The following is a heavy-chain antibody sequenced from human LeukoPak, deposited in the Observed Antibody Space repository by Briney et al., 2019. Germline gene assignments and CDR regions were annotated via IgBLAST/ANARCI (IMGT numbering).Heavy chain of an antibody. CDR3: ARDVSPPGYGMDV. CDR2: IYYSGST. D-gene: IGHD3-10*01. J-gene: IGHJ6*02. Sequence: SETLSLTCTVSGGSISSGGYYWSWIRQHPGKGLEWIGYIYYSGSTYYNPSLKSRVTISVDTSKNQFSLKLSSVTAADTAVYYCARDVSPPGYGMDVWGQGTTVTVSS. V-gene: IGHV4-31*03. CDR1: GGSISSGGYY.